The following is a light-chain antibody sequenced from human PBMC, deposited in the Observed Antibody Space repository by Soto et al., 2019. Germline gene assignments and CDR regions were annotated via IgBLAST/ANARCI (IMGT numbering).Light chain of an antibody. J-gene: IGKJ3*01. CDR1: QSISSY. Sequence: DIQMTQSPSSLSASVGDRVTITCRASQSISSYLNWYQQKPGKAPKLPIYAASSLQSGVPSRFSGSGSGTDFTLTISSLQPEDFATYYCQQSYSTPPFTFGPGTKVDIK. CDR2: AAS. V-gene: IGKV1-39*01. CDR3: QQSYSTPPFT.